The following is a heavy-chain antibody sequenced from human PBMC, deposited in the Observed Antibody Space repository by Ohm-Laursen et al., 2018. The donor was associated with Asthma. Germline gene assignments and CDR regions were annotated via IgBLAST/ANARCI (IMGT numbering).Heavy chain of an antibody. Sequence: SLRLSCAASGFTFSSYAMHWVRQAPGKGLEWVAVISYDGSNKYYADSVKGRFTISRDNSKNTLYLQMNSLRAEDAAVYYCARAGSSGYHLDYWGQGTLVTVSS. CDR2: ISYDGSNK. D-gene: IGHD3-22*01. CDR3: ARAGSSGYHLDY. CDR1: GFTFSSYA. V-gene: IGHV3-30-3*01. J-gene: IGHJ4*02.